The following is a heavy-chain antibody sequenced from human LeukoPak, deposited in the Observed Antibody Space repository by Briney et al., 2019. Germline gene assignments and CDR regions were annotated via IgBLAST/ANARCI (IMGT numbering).Heavy chain of an antibody. CDR2: IYYSGST. D-gene: IGHD2-15*01. J-gene: IGHJ6*03. Sequence: PSETLSLTCTVSGGSISSSSYYWGWIRQPPGKGLEWIGSIYYSGSTYYNPSLKSRVTISVDTSKNQFSLKLSSVTAADTAVYYCARSGRYCSGGSCYYYYYYMDVWGKGTTVTVSS. V-gene: IGHV4-39*07. CDR3: ARSGRYCSGGSCYYYYYYMDV. CDR1: GGSISSSSYY.